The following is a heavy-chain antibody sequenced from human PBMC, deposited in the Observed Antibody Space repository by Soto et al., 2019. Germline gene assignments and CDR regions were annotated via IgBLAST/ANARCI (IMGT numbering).Heavy chain of an antibody. CDR2: INAGNGNT. CDR1: GYTFTSYA. D-gene: IGHD6-13*01. J-gene: IGHJ5*02. Sequence: GASVKVSCKASGYTFTSYAMHWVRQAPGQRLEWMGWINAGNGNTKYSQKFQGRVTITRDTSASTAYMELSSLRSEDTAVYYCARARAAWTKQQLVHNWFDPWGQGTLVTVSS. V-gene: IGHV1-3*01. CDR3: ARARAAWTKQQLVHNWFDP.